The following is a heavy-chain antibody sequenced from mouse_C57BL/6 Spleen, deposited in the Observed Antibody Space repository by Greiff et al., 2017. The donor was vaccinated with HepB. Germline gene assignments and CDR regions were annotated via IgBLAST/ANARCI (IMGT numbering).Heavy chain of an antibody. J-gene: IGHJ3*01. CDR1: GYTFTSYW. CDR2: INPSNGGT. V-gene: IGHV1-53*01. D-gene: IGHD2-2*01. CDR3: ARPLYGYDQAWFAY. Sequence: VKLQQPGTELVKPGASVKLSCKASGYTFTSYWMHWVKQRPGQGLEWIGNINPSNGGTNYNEKFKSKATLTVDKSSSTAYMQLSSLTSEDSAVYYCARPLYGYDQAWFAYWGQGTLVTVSA.